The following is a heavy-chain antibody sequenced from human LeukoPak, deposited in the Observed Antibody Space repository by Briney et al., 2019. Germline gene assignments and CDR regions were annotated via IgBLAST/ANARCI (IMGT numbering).Heavy chain of an antibody. V-gene: IGHV1-69*13. CDR2: IIPIFGTA. CDR3: ARGRGYDSNFVYYYYMDV. CDR1: GGTFSSYA. D-gene: IGHD5-12*01. Sequence: SVKVSCKASGGTFSSYAISWVRQAPGQGLEWMGGIIPIFGTANYAQKFQGRVTITADESMSTAYMELSSLRSEDTAVYYCARGRGYDSNFVYYYYMDVWGKGTTVTVSS. J-gene: IGHJ6*03.